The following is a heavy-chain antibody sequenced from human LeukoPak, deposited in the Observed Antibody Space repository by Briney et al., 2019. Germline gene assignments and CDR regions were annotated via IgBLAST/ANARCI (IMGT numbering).Heavy chain of an antibody. V-gene: IGHV1-2*04. Sequence: ASVKVSCKASGYTFTCYYMHWVRQAPGQGLEWVGWINPNSGGTNYAQKFQGWVTMTRDTSISTAYMELSRLRSDDTAVYYCARGPVCSSTSCVYRWLDPWGQGTLVTVSS. CDR2: INPNSGGT. CDR1: GYTFTCYY. J-gene: IGHJ5*02. CDR3: ARGPVCSSTSCVYRWLDP. D-gene: IGHD2-2*01.